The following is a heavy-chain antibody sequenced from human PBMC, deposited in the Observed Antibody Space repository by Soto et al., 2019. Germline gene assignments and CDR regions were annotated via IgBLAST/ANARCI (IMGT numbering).Heavy chain of an antibody. J-gene: IGHJ3*02. Sequence: GASVKVSCKASGYTFTSYAMHWVRQAPGQRLEWMGWINAGNGNTKYSQKFQGRVTITRDTSASTAYMELSSLRSDDTAVYYCARGGITYYDILTGFPRYDAFDIWGQGTMVTVSS. CDR3: ARGGITYYDILTGFPRYDAFDI. D-gene: IGHD3-9*01. CDR1: GYTFTSYA. V-gene: IGHV1-3*01. CDR2: INAGNGNT.